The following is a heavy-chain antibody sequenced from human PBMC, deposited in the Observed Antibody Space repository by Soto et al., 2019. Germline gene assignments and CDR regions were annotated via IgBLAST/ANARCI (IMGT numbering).Heavy chain of an antibody. CDR2: ISGYNGDT. Sequence: QGQLVQSEAEVKKPGASGKVSCKASGYTFTRYGISWVRQAPGQGLEWMGWISGYNGDTNYAQKLQGSIMMTIYTATGTAYMKLRSLTSDDTAVYYCAKTGQQPYNYYGLHVWGQGNTVTVSS. D-gene: IGHD7-27*01. CDR3: AKTGQQPYNYYGLHV. V-gene: IGHV1-18*01. J-gene: IGHJ6*02. CDR1: GYTFTRYG.